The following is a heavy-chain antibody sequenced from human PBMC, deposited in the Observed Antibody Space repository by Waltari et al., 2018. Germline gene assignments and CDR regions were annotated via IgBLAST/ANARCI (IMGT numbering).Heavy chain of an antibody. J-gene: IGHJ4*02. CDR3: VRLTTSGWSSCYFDY. V-gene: IGHV4-39*07. CDR2: VYYTGTT. CDR1: GDSIRKDSYF. Sequence: QLQLHESGPGLVKPSETLSLTCTVSGDSIRKDSYFWGWIRQPPGKGLAWIGSVYYTGTTNYNPSLTSRVTMSVDPSKTRFSLNLNSVTAADTAVYYCVRLTTSGWSSCYFDYWGQGTLVTVSS. D-gene: IGHD6-19*01.